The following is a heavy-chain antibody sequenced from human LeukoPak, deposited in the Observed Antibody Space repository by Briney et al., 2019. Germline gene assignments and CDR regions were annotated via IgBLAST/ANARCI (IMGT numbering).Heavy chain of an antibody. CDR1: GFIFSFYG. CDR3: AKSEPGYISGCPDY. V-gene: IGHV3-30*18. D-gene: IGHD6-19*01. CDR2: ISYDGSNK. Sequence: GGSLRLSCAACGFIFSFYGMHWVRQAPGKGLGWVAFISYDGSNKYYADSVKGRFTISRDTSKNALYLQMNSLRAEDTAVYYCAKSEPGYISGCPDYWGQGTMVTVSS. J-gene: IGHJ4*02.